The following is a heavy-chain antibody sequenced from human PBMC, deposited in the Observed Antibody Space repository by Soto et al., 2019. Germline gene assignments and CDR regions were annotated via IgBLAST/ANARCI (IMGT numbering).Heavy chain of an antibody. D-gene: IGHD6-6*01. Sequence: SVKVSCKASGGTFSSYAISWVRQAPGQGLEWMGGIIPIFGTANYAQKFQGRVTITADESTSTAYMELSSLRSEDTAVYYCARVAEYSSSPVADYYGMDVWGQGTTVTVSS. CDR2: IIPIFGTA. CDR1: GGTFSSYA. CDR3: ARVAEYSSSPVADYYGMDV. V-gene: IGHV1-69*13. J-gene: IGHJ6*02.